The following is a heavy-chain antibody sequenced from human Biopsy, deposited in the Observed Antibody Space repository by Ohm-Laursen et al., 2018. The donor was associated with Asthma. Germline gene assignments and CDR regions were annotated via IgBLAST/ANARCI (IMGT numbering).Heavy chain of an antibody. D-gene: IGHD4-17*01. J-gene: IGHJ1*01. CDR2: ISYDGSDK. Sequence: SLRLSCAASGSTFSSFGIHWVRQAPGKGLEWVAVISYDGSDKYYADSVKGRFTISRDNSKNTLYLQMNSLRAEDTAVYYCAKGHGDYVFPYFQHWGQGTLVTVSS. CDR3: AKGHGDYVFPYFQH. V-gene: IGHV3-30*18. CDR1: GSTFSSFG.